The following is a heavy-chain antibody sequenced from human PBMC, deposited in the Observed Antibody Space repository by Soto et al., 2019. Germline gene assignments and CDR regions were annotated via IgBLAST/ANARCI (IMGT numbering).Heavy chain of an antibody. J-gene: IGHJ5*02. V-gene: IGHV3-21*01. CDR3: ARPPLFFSGAAVASAREYRGAFAP. CDR1: GFTFSSYS. D-gene: IGHD5-12*01. CDR2: ISSSSSYI. Sequence: PGGSLRLSCAASGFTFSSYSMNGVRQAPGKGLEWVSSISSSSSYIYYADSVKGRFTISRDNAKNSLYLQMNSLRAEDTAVDYCARPPLFFSGAAVASAREYRGAFAPWGQGTLVTVSS.